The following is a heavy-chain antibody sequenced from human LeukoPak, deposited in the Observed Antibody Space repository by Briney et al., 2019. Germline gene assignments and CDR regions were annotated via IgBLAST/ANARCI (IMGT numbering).Heavy chain of an antibody. D-gene: IGHD1-14*01. CDR2: IYSGGST. CDR1: GFTVSSNY. J-gene: IGHJ4*02. Sequence: GGSLRLSCAASGFTVSSNYMSWVRQAPGKGLEWVSVIYSGGSTYYADSVKGRFTISRDNSKNTLYLQMNSLRAEDTAVYYCAKDSRNLPFDFWGQGNLVTVSS. CDR3: AKDSRNLPFDF. V-gene: IGHV3-66*01.